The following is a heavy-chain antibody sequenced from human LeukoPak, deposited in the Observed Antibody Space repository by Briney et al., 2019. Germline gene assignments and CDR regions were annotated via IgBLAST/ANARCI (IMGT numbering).Heavy chain of an antibody. Sequence: GGFLRLSCAASGFTFSSYWMSWVRQAPGKGLEWVATIKQDGSQKEYVDSVKGRFTISRDNAKNSLYLQMNSLRAEDTAVYYCARDPTVTNFHDAFDIWGQGTMVTVPS. J-gene: IGHJ3*02. CDR2: IKQDGSQK. CDR1: GFTFSSYW. D-gene: IGHD4-17*01. V-gene: IGHV3-7*05. CDR3: ARDPTVTNFHDAFDI.